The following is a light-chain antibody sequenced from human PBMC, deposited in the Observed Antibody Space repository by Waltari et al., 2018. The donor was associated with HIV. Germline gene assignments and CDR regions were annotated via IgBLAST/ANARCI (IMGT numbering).Light chain of an antibody. CDR2: GAS. CDR3: QQYNNWPRT. J-gene: IGKJ1*01. Sequence: EIVMTQSPATLSVSPGERATLSCRASQSVSSNLAWYQQKPGQAPRLLIYGASTMATGIPARFSGSGSGTEFTLTISSLQAEHFAVYYCQQYNNWPRTFGQGTKVEIK. V-gene: IGKV3-15*01. CDR1: QSVSSN.